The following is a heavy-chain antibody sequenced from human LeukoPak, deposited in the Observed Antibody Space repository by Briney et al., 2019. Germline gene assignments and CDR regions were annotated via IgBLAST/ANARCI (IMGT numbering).Heavy chain of an antibody. Sequence: ASVKVSCKASGYTFTSYGISWVRQAPGQGLEWMGWISAYNGNTNYAQKLQGRVTMTTDTSTNTAYMELRSLRSDDTAVYYCARLHPVPTSSTPWFDPWGQGTLVTVSS. J-gene: IGHJ5*02. CDR1: GYTFTSYG. CDR2: ISAYNGNT. V-gene: IGHV1-18*01. CDR3: ARLHPVPTSSTPWFDP. D-gene: IGHD2-2*01.